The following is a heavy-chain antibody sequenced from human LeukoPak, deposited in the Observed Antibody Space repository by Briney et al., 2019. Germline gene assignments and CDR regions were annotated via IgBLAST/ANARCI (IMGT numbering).Heavy chain of an antibody. V-gene: IGHV1-18*01. D-gene: IGHD3-22*01. Sequence: GASVRVSCKASGYTFTSYGISWVRQAPGQGLEWMGWISAYNGNTNYAQKLQGRVTMTTDTSTSTAYMELRSLRSDDTAVYYCARDRDSSGYYYFSYYYGMDVWGQGTTVTVSS. CDR3: ARDRDSSGYYYFSYYYGMDV. J-gene: IGHJ6*02. CDR1: GYTFTSYG. CDR2: ISAYNGNT.